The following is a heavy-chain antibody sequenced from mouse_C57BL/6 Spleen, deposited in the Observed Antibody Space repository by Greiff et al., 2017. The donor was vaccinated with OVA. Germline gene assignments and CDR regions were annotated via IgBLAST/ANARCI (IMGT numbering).Heavy chain of an antibody. Sequence: VQLQQSGPELVKPGASVKISCKASGYSFTSYYIHWVKQRPGQGLEWIGWIYPGSGNTKYNEKFKGKATLTADKSSSTAYMQLSSLTSEDSAVYYCARPYDFYAMDYWGQGTSVTVSS. D-gene: IGHD6-5*01. V-gene: IGHV1-66*01. CDR2: IYPGSGNT. CDR1: GYSFTSYY. CDR3: ARPYDFYAMDY. J-gene: IGHJ4*01.